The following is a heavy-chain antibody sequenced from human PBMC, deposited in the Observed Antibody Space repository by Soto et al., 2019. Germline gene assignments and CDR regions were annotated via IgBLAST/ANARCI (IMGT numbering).Heavy chain of an antibody. J-gene: IGHJ5*02. Sequence: PSETLSLTCTVSGGSISSSSYYWGWIRQPPGKGLEWIGSIYYSGSTYYNPSLKSRVTISVDTSKNQSSLKLSSVTAADTAVYYCARHHYSYGYEWFDPWGQGTLVTVSS. CDR2: IYYSGST. CDR3: ARHHYSYGYEWFDP. D-gene: IGHD5-18*01. V-gene: IGHV4-39*01. CDR1: GGSISSSSYY.